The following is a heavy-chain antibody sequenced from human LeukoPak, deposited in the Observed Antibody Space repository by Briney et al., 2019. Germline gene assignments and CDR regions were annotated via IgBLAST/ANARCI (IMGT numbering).Heavy chain of an antibody. V-gene: IGHV4-59*12. CDR2: IYYSGSP. Sequence: SETLSLTCTVSGGSISSYYWSWIRQPPGKGLEWIGYIYYSGSPNYNPSLKSRVTISVDRPKNQFFLNVTSLTAADTAVYYCARSRQASGLFNSWGQGTLVVVSS. J-gene: IGHJ5*01. CDR1: GGSISSYY. CDR3: ARSRQASGLFNS. D-gene: IGHD3-10*01.